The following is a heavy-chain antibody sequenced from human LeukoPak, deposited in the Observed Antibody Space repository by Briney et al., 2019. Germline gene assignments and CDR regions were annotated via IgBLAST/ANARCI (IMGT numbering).Heavy chain of an antibody. V-gene: IGHV3-9*01. CDR1: GFTFDDYA. CDR3: AINGGGDSGYGNFDY. CDR2: INWNSDSI. Sequence: GGSLRLSCAVSGFTFDDYAMHWVRQVPGKGLEWASGINWNSDSIGYADSVKGRFTTSRDNAKNSLYLQMNSLRAEDTAFYYCAINGGGDSGYGNFDYWGQGTLVTVSS. D-gene: IGHD5-12*01. J-gene: IGHJ4*02.